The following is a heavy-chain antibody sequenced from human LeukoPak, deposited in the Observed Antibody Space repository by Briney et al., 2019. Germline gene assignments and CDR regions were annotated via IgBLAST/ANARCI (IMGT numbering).Heavy chain of an antibody. J-gene: IGHJ3*02. Sequence: PGGSLRLSCAASGFTFSSYWMSWVRQAPGKGLEWVANIKQDGSEKYYVDSVKGRFTISRDNSKNTLYLQMNSLRAEDTAVYYCAKDSRITIFGVVIRGDAFDIWGQGTMVTVSS. CDR1: GFTFSSYW. V-gene: IGHV3-7*03. D-gene: IGHD3-3*01. CDR3: AKDSRITIFGVVIRGDAFDI. CDR2: IKQDGSEK.